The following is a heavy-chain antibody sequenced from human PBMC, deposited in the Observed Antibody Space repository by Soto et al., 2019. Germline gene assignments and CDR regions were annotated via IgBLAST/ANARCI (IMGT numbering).Heavy chain of an antibody. CDR1: GYSFTSYW. V-gene: IGHV5-51*01. Sequence: PGESLKISCKGSGYSFTSYWIGWVRQMPGKGLEWMGIIYPGDSDTRYSPSFQGQVTISADKSISTAYLQWSSLKASDTAMYYCARGLSEYSSSWYGDWFDPWGQGTLVTVSS. CDR2: IYPGDSDT. D-gene: IGHD6-13*01. J-gene: IGHJ5*02. CDR3: ARGLSEYSSSWYGDWFDP.